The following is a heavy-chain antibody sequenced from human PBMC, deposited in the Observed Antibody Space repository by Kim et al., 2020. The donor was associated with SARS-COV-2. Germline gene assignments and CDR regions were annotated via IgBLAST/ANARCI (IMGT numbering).Heavy chain of an antibody. CDR3: ARTIKYCSSTSCYTDAFDI. J-gene: IGHJ3*02. Sequence: ASVKVSCKASGYTFTGYYMHWVRQAPGQGLEWMGRINPNSGGTNYAQKFQGRVTMTRDTSISTAYMELSRLRSDDTAVYYCARTIKYCSSTSCYTDAFDIWGQGTMVTVSS. CDR1: GYTFTGYY. V-gene: IGHV1-2*06. D-gene: IGHD2-2*02. CDR2: INPNSGGT.